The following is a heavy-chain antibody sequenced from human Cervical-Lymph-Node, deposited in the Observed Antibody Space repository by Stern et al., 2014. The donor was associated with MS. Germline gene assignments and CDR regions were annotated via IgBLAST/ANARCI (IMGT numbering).Heavy chain of an antibody. Sequence: EVQLVQSGGGLVQPGRSRRLSCSASQITFDGYGFHWVRQGPGNGLEWVAGSGWNSATKVYADSVKGRFTISRDNARDSLYLQMNNLTPDDTALYYCAKSYSSSWSGWIDSWGQGILVTVSS. CDR2: SGWNSATK. V-gene: IGHV3-9*01. CDR1: QITFDGYG. D-gene: IGHD6-13*01. CDR3: AKSYSSSWSGWIDS. J-gene: IGHJ5*01.